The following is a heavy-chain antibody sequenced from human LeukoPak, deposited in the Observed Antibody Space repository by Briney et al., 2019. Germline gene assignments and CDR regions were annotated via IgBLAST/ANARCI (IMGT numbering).Heavy chain of an antibody. CDR2: ISWNSGSI. D-gene: IGHD3-22*01. CDR3: AHEGHYYDSSGYRY. Sequence: GGSLRLSCAASGFTFDDYAMHWVRQAPGKGLEWVSGISWNSGSIGYADSVKGRFTISRDNAKNSLYLQMNSLRAEDTALYYCAHEGHYYDSSGYRYWGQGTLVTVSS. CDR1: GFTFDDYA. J-gene: IGHJ4*02. V-gene: IGHV3-9*01.